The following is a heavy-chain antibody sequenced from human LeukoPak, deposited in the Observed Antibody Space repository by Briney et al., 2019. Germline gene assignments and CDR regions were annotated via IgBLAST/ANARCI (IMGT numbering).Heavy chain of an antibody. Sequence: GASVKVSCKASGYTFTSYDINWVRQATGQGLEWMGWMNPNSGNTGYAQKFQGRVTMTRYTSISTAYMELSRLRSEDTAVYYCARGLHIAVAGFHNWGQGTLVTVSS. D-gene: IGHD6-19*01. V-gene: IGHV1-8*01. J-gene: IGHJ4*02. CDR2: MNPNSGNT. CDR1: GYTFTSYD. CDR3: ARGLHIAVAGFHN.